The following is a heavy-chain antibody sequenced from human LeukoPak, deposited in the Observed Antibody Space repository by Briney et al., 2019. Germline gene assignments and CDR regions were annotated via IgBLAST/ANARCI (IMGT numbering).Heavy chain of an antibody. CDR1: GFTFSSYV. J-gene: IGHJ4*02. V-gene: IGHV3-30*04. CDR2: ISYDGSNK. CDR3: AISFSMVRGVYDY. D-gene: IGHD3-10*01. Sequence: PGGSLRLSCAASGFTFSSYVMHWVRQAPGKGLEWVAVISYDGSNKYYADSVKGRFTISRDNSKNTLYLQMNSLRAEDTAVYYCAISFSMVRGVYDYWGQGTLVTVSS.